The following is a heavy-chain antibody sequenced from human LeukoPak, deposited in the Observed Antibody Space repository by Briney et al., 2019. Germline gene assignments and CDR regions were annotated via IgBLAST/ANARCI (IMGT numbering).Heavy chain of an antibody. V-gene: IGHV3-74*01. CDR1: GFTFSSYW. CDR2: ISSDESST. Sequence: AGGSLRLSCAASGFTFSSYWMHWVRQAPGKGLVWVSRISSDESSTSYADSVKGRFTISRDNAKSTLYLQMNSLRAEDTAVYYCARAGSGWYYFDYWGQGTLVTVSS. J-gene: IGHJ4*02. CDR3: ARAGSGWYYFDY. D-gene: IGHD6-19*01.